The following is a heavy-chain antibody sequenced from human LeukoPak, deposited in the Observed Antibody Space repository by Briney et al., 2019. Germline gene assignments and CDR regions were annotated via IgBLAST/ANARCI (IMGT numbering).Heavy chain of an antibody. CDR1: RYTFTEYY. D-gene: IGHD6-13*01. CDR3: ARDIAPSGSWWFDS. CDR2: ITLSTGDI. J-gene: IGHJ5*01. V-gene: IGHV1-2*02. Sequence: AAVKVSCKAPRYTFTEYYRHGLRQAPGQGLEWMGWITLSTGDIFYAQNFQGRVTMTRDTSISTAYLQLGSLKSDDTAVYYCARDIAPSGSWWFDSWGQGTLVTVSS.